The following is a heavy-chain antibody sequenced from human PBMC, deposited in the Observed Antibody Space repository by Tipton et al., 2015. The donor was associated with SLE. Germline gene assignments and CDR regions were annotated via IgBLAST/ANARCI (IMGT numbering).Heavy chain of an antibody. D-gene: IGHD6-13*01. CDR1: GASISSYY. V-gene: IGHV4-59*01. CDR3: ARGEAAAAEPYYFDY. Sequence: TLSLTCTVSGASISSYYWSWIRQPPGKGLEWIGYIYYSGSTNYNPSLKNRVTISVDTSKTQFSLKLSSVTAADTAVYYCARGEAAAAEPYYFDYWGQGTPVTVSS. CDR2: IYYSGST. J-gene: IGHJ4*02.